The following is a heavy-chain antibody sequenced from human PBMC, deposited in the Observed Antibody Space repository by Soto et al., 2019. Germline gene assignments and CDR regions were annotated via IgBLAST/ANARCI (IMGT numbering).Heavy chain of an antibody. CDR2: INAGNGNT. D-gene: IGHD3-16*02. CDR3: ARDPSRIVWRKDYYYGMDV. CDR1: GYTFTSYA. Sequence: ASVKVSCKASGYTFTSYAMHWVRQAPGQRLEWMGWINAGNGNTKYSQKFQGRVTITRDTSASTAYMELSSLRSEDTAVYYCARDPSRIVWRKDYYYGMDVWGQGTTVTVSS. V-gene: IGHV1-3*01. J-gene: IGHJ6*02.